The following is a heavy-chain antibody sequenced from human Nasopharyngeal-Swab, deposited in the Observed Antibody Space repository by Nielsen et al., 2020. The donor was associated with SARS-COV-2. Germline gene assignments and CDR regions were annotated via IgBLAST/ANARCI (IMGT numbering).Heavy chain of an antibody. Sequence: GVLKISCAASGFTFSSYDMHWVRQATGKGLEWVSAIGTAGDTYYPGSVKGRFTISRENAKNSLYLQMNSLRAGDTAVYYCARGYYYDSSGYRPRGMDVWGQGTTVTVTS. J-gene: IGHJ6*02. CDR1: GFTFSSYD. CDR2: IGTAGDT. D-gene: IGHD3-22*01. V-gene: IGHV3-13*01. CDR3: ARGYYYDSSGYRPRGMDV.